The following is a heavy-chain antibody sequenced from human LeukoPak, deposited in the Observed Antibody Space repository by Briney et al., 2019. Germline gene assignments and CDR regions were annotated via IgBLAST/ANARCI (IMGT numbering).Heavy chain of an antibody. Sequence: PGGSLRLSCAASGFTFTDYGMHWVRQAPGKGLEWVALIWHDGSTKYYADSVKGRFTISRDNSKNTLYLQMNSLRAEDTAVYYCARDKSPIVVVTNNWFDPWGQGTLVTVSS. CDR2: IWHDGSTK. CDR1: GFTFTDYG. CDR3: ARDKSPIVVVTNNWFDP. J-gene: IGHJ5*02. D-gene: IGHD3-22*01. V-gene: IGHV3-33*01.